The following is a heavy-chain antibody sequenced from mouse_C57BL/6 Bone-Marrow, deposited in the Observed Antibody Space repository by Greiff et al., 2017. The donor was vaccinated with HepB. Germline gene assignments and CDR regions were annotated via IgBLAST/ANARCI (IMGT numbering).Heavy chain of an antibody. V-gene: IGHV1-64*01. CDR3: ARSSYYYGPYAMDY. J-gene: IGHJ4*01. CDR2: IHPNSGST. CDR1: GYTFTSYW. Sequence: QVQLQQPGAELVKPGASVKLSCKASGYTFTSYWMHWVKQRPGQGLEWIGMIHPNSGSTNYNEKFKSKATLTVDKSSSTAYMQLSSLTSEDSAVYYCARSSYYYGPYAMDYWGQGTTLTVSS. D-gene: IGHD1-1*01.